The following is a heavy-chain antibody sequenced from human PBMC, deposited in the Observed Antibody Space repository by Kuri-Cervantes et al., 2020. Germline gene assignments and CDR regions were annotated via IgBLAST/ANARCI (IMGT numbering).Heavy chain of an antibody. CDR2: INHSGNT. V-gene: IGHV4-34*01. J-gene: IGHJ4*02. CDR3: ARQGYDFLTISSSYTSFDY. CDR1: GGSFSGYY. Sequence: SETLSLTCAVYGGSFSGYYWSWIRQPPGKGLEWIGEINHSGNTYYNPSLKSRVTISVDTSKNQFSLKLSSVTAADTAVYYCARQGYDFLTISSSYTSFDYWGQGTLVTVSS. D-gene: IGHD2-2*02.